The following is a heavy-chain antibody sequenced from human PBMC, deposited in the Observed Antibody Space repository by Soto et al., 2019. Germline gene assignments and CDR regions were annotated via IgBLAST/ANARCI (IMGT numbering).Heavy chain of an antibody. J-gene: IGHJ2*01. CDR2: ISWSSVNI. CDR3: AKDASGDYDRGYFDL. Sequence: QLVESGGGLVQPGRSLRLSCTASGFNFDDYAMHWVRQAPGKGLEWVSGISWSSVNIGYADSVKGRFTISRDNSADSPFLQIDSPRTDDTALYFCAKDASGDYDRGYFDLWGRGTLVTVPS. D-gene: IGHD3-22*01. CDR1: GFNFDDYA. V-gene: IGHV3-9*01.